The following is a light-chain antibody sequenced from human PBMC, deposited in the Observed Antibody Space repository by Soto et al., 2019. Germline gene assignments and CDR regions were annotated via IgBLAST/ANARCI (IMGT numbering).Light chain of an antibody. CDR3: QQYDSYPLT. J-gene: IGKJ4*01. Sequence: DIQMTQSPSTLSASVGDRVIITCRATQTVERWMAWYQQKPGKAPKLLISDVSTLERGVPSRFSGSGSATEFTLTISGLQPDDFATYYCQQYDSYPLTFGGGTKVDIK. CDR1: QTVERW. V-gene: IGKV1-5*01. CDR2: DVS.